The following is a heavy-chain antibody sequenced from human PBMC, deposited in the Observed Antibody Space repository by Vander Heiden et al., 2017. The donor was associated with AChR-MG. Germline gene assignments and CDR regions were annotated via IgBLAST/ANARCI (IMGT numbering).Heavy chain of an antibody. CDR3: AKGSSSRYYMDV. CDR2: ISWNSGSI. J-gene: IGHJ6*03. CDR1: GFTFDDYA. V-gene: IGHV3-9*01. Sequence: EVQLVESGGGLVQPGRSLRLSCAASGFTFDDYAMHWVRQAPGKGLEWVAGISWNSGSIGYADSVKGRFTISRDNAKNSLYLQMNSLRAEDTALYYCAKGSSSRYYMDVWGKGPTVTVSS. D-gene: IGHD6-13*01.